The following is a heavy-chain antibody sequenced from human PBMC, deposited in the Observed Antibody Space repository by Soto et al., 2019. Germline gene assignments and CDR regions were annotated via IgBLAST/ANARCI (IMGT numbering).Heavy chain of an antibody. D-gene: IGHD2-15*01. V-gene: IGHV1-46*02. CDR1: GFNINIYH. Sequence: QVRLVQSGAEVKTPGASVKISCKASGFNINIYHMHWVRQAPGQGLEWMGIINPRDGVSLAQNFRGRVTLTRDTSTNTLYMHLSSLRSEDTAIYYCARDNSVANLGWWFDPWGQGTLVTVSS. CDR2: INPRDGV. J-gene: IGHJ5*02. CDR3: ARDNSVANLGWWFDP.